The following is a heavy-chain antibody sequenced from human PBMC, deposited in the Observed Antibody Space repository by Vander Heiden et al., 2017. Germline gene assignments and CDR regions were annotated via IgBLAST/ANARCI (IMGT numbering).Heavy chain of an antibody. V-gene: IGHV2-70*01. Sequence: QVTLRESGPALVKPTQTLTLTCTFSGFSLSTSGMCVSWIPQPPGKALEWLALIDWDDDKYYSTSLKTRLTISKDTSKNQVVLTMTNMDIVDTATYYCARYCSGGSCDVYGMDVWGQGTTVTVSS. CDR3: ARYCSGGSCDVYGMDV. D-gene: IGHD2-15*01. CDR1: GFSLSTSGMC. CDR2: IDWDDDK. J-gene: IGHJ6*02.